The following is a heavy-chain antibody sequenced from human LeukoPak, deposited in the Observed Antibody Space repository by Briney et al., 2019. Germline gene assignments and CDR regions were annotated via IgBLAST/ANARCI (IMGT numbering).Heavy chain of an antibody. Sequence: SETLSLTCTFSGGSIRSSSYYWGWIRQPPGKGVEWIRRLYYSGSTYYNPSLKRRDTISVDTSKNQFSVKLSPVTAADAAVYYCARTPGYYDSSVADYWGQGTLVTVCS. D-gene: IGHD3-22*01. CDR1: GGSIRSSSYY. CDR3: ARTPGYYDSSVADY. CDR2: LYYSGST. J-gene: IGHJ4*02. V-gene: IGHV4-39*01.